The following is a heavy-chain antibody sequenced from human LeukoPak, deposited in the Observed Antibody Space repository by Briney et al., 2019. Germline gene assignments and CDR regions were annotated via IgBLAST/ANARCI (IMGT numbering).Heavy chain of an antibody. CDR3: AKAPANYVDTAMGTFDY. CDR1: RFTFSSYS. CDR2: ISSTRSTI. V-gene: IGHV3-48*01. D-gene: IGHD5-18*01. J-gene: IGHJ4*02. Sequence: GGSLRLSCAASRFTFSSYSMNWVRQAPGKGLDWVSYISSTRSTIYYADSVKGRFTISRDNAKNSLYLQMNSLRAEDTAVYYCAKAPANYVDTAMGTFDYWGQGTLVTVSS.